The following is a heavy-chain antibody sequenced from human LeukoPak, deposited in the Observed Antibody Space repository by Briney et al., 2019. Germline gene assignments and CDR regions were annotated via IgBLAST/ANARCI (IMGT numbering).Heavy chain of an antibody. CDR2: IHPDGKNT. J-gene: IGHJ3*01. CDR3: ASYVDTVRYDAFDV. CDR1: GFTFSSYW. V-gene: IGHV3-74*01. Sequence: GGSLRLSCAASGFTFSSYWMNWVRQAPGKGLVWVSRIHPDGKNTAYADSVKGRFTISRDNARNTLFLQMNSLRAEDAAVYYCASYVDTVRYDAFDVWGQGTMVTVSS. D-gene: IGHD5-18*01.